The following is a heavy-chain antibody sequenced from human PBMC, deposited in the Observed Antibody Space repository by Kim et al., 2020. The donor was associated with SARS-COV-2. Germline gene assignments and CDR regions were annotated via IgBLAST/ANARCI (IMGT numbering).Heavy chain of an antibody. CDR1: GGTFSSYA. CDR3: AIARYSYCYYYYGMDV. V-gene: IGHV1-69*04. Sequence: SVKVSCKASGGTFSSYAISWVRQAPGQGLEWMGRIIPILGIANYAQKFQGRVTITADKSTSTAYMELSSLRSEDTAVYYCAIARYSYCYYYYGMDVWGQGTTVTVSS. D-gene: IGHD5-18*01. J-gene: IGHJ6*02. CDR2: IIPILGIA.